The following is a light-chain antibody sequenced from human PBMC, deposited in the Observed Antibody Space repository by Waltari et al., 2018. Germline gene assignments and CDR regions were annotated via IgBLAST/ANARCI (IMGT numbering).Light chain of an antibody. CDR1: QSLTKRY. CDR3: QQCYTFPYT. Sequence: EVVLTQSPGTLSLSPGEKATLSCRASQSLTKRYLAWYQQKPGQAPRLLIYGASSRAAGIPDRFSGSGSGTDFSLTINRLEAEDVAVYYCQQCYTFPYTFGQGTKLEIK. J-gene: IGKJ2*01. CDR2: GAS. V-gene: IGKV3-20*01.